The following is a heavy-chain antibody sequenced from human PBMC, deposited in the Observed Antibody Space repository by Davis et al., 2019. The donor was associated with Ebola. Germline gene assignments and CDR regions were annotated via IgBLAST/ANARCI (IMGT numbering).Heavy chain of an antibody. CDR1: GFTFSSYS. CDR3: ARGPHDY. J-gene: IGHJ4*02. CDR2: ISSSSSTI. V-gene: IGHV3-48*02. Sequence: GESLKISCAASGFTFSSYSMNWVRQAPGKGLEWVSYISSSSSTIYYADSVKGRFAISRDNAKNSLYLQMNSLRDEDTAVYYCARGPHDYWGQGTLVTVSS.